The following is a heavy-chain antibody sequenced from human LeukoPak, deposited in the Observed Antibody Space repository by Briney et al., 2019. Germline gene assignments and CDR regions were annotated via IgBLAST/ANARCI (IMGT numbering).Heavy chain of an antibody. CDR2: IIPIFGTA. CDR1: GGTFSSYA. J-gene: IGHJ6*03. V-gene: IGHV1-69*01. D-gene: IGHD1-26*01. CDR3: ARGEVRQDYYYYYMDV. Sequence: SVKVSCKASGGTFSSYAISWVRQAPGQGPEWMGGIIPIFGTANYAQKFQGRVTITADESTSTAYMELSSLRSEDTAVYYCARGEVRQDYYYYYMDVWGKGTTVTVSS.